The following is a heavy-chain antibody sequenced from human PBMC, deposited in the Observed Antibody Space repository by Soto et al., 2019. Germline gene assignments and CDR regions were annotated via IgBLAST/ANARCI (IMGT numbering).Heavy chain of an antibody. CDR2: MNPNSGNT. CDR3: ATLRAVADPEAFDI. J-gene: IGHJ3*02. CDR1: GYTFTSYD. Sequence: ASVKVSCKASGYTFTSYDINWVRQATGQGLEWMGWMNPNSGNTGYAQKFQGRVTMTRNTSTSTAYMELSSLRSEDTAVYYCATLRAVADPEAFDIWGQGTMVTVSS. D-gene: IGHD6-19*01. V-gene: IGHV1-8*01.